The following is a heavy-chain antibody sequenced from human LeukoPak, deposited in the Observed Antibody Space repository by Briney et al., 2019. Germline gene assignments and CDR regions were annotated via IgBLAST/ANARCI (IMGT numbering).Heavy chain of an antibody. D-gene: IGHD5-12*01. CDR1: GFTFGSYA. CDR3: AKTSGYRRFDP. Sequence: PGVSLRLSCAASGFTFGSYAMSWVRQAPGKGLEWVSAMSGCGGSTYFADSVKGRFTISRDNSKNTLYLQMNSLRAEDTAVYYCAKTSGYRRFDPWGQGTLVTV. J-gene: IGHJ5*02. CDR2: MSGCGGST. V-gene: IGHV3-23*01.